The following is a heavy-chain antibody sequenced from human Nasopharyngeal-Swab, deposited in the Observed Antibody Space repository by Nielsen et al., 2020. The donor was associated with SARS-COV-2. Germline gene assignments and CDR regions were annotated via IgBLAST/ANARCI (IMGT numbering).Heavy chain of an antibody. V-gene: IGHV4-30-4*01. J-gene: IGHJ4*02. D-gene: IGHD3-10*01. Sequence: WIRQPPGKGLEWIGYIHYSGSTYYNPSLKSRVTISVDTSKNQFSLKLSSVTAADTAVYYCARDGYGSGSYSNWGQGTLVTVSS. CDR3: ARDGYGSGSYSN. CDR2: IHYSGST.